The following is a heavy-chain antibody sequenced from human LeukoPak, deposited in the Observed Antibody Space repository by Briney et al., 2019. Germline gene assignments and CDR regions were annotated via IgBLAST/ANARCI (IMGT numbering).Heavy chain of an antibody. Sequence: KPSETLSLTCTVSGGSISSSSYYWGWIRQPPGKGLEWIGSIYYSGSTYYNPSLKSRVTISVDTSKNQFSLKLSSVTAADTAVYYCARVAHSWFGELRRMYNWFDPWGQGTLVTVSS. CDR1: GGSISSSSYY. J-gene: IGHJ5*02. V-gene: IGHV4-39*07. CDR2: IYYSGST. D-gene: IGHD3-10*01. CDR3: ARVAHSWFGELRRMYNWFDP.